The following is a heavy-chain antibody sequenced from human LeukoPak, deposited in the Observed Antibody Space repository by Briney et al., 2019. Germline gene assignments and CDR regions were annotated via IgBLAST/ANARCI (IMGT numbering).Heavy chain of an antibody. V-gene: IGHV4-59*01. CDR1: GGSISSYY. D-gene: IGHD3-22*01. J-gene: IGHJ3*02. Sequence: SETLSLTCTVSGGSISSYYWSWIRQPPGKGLEWIGYIYYSGSTNYNPSLKSRVTISVDTSKNQFSLKLSSVTAADTAVHYCARVGLDYYDTSGPYAFDIWGQGTMVTVSS. CDR2: IYYSGST. CDR3: ARVGLDYYDTSGPYAFDI.